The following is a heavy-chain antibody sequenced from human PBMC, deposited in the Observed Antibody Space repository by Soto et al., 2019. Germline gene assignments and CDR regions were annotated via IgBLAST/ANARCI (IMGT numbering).Heavy chain of an antibody. CDR1: GGSISGYY. D-gene: IGHD2-15*01. Sequence: SETLSLTCTVSGGSISGYYWSWIRQPPGKGLEWIGYMYNTGSTVYNPSFKSRVTISVDTSKNQFSLKLNSVTAADTAVYYCARVGGNSSSYYFDYWGQGTLVTVSS. J-gene: IGHJ4*02. V-gene: IGHV4-59*01. CDR3: ARVGGNSSSYYFDY. CDR2: MYNTGST.